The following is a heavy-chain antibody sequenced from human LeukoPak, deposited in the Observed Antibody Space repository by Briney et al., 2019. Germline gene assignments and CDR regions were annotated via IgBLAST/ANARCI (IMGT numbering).Heavy chain of an antibody. V-gene: IGHV1-46*01. CDR2: INPSGGNT. Sequence: GASVKVSCKASGYTFTSYYMHWVRQAPGQGLEWMGIINPSGGNTNYAQKLQGRVTMTTDTSTSTAYMELRSLRSDDTAVYCCARDFGPPEYKPVEFVLRGVIYWFDPWGQGTLVTVSS. D-gene: IGHD3-10*01. J-gene: IGHJ5*02. CDR3: ARDFGPPEYKPVEFVLRGVIYWFDP. CDR1: GYTFTSYY.